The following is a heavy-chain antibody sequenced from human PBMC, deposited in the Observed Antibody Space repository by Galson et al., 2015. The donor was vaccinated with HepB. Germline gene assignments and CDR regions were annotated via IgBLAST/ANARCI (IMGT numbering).Heavy chain of an antibody. Sequence: SLRLSFAASGLTFSIYGMHLVRQAPGKGLEWVALMSYDGSNKYDSDSAKGRFTISRDNSKNTLYLQFNSLRAGDTAVYYCAKPIEATYMYYYYAMDVWGQGTTVTVS. CDR2: MSYDGSNK. D-gene: IGHD6-13*01. CDR1: GLTFSIYG. V-gene: IGHV3-30*18. CDR3: AKPIEATYMYYYYAMDV. J-gene: IGHJ6*02.